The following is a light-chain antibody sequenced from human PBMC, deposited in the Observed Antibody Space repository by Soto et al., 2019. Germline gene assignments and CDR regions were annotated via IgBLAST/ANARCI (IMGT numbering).Light chain of an antibody. CDR1: QDINKN. CDR2: DAS. J-gene: IGKJ5*01. Sequence: DIQMTQSPSSLSASVGDRVTITCHAIQDINKNLIWYQQKPGKAPKLLXYDASDLETGVPSRFSGSGSGTGFTFTISSLQPEDFETYYCQQYESLPLTFGQGTRLEIK. CDR3: QQYESLPLT. V-gene: IGKV1-33*01.